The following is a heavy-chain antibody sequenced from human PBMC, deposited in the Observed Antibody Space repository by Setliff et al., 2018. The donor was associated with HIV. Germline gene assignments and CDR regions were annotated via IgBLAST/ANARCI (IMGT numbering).Heavy chain of an antibody. V-gene: IGHV4-61*09. CDR3: ALGMVRGARYYYYYYMDV. CDR2: IYTSGST. CDR1: GGSISSGSYY. J-gene: IGHJ6*03. Sequence: SETLSLTCTVSGGSISSGSYYWSWIRQPAGKGLEWIGHIYTSGSTNYNPSPKSRVTISADTSENQFSLKLRSVTAADTAVYYCALGMVRGARYYYYYYMDVWGKGTTVTVSS. D-gene: IGHD3-10*01.